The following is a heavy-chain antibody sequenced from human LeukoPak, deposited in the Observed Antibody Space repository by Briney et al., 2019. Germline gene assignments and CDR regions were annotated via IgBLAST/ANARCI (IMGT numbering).Heavy chain of an antibody. CDR3: ARNAGDGYKPLYYFDY. CDR1: GYSAISSYY. D-gene: IGHD5-24*01. V-gene: IGHV4-59*01. Sequence: SETLSLTCSVSGYSAISSYYWAWVRQPPGKGPEWIGYIYYSGSTNYNPSLKSRVTISVDTSKNQFSLKLSSVTAADTAVYYCARNAGDGYKPLYYFDYWGQGTLVTVSS. CDR2: IYYSGST. J-gene: IGHJ4*02.